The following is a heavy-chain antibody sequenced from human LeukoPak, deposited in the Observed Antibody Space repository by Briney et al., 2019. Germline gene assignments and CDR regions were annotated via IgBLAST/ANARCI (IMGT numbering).Heavy chain of an antibody. J-gene: IGHJ6*02. CDR1: GGTFSSYA. CDR3: ARDGIPYDILTGYYNDYYYGMNV. V-gene: IGHV1-69*13. D-gene: IGHD3-9*01. CDR2: IIPIFGTA. Sequence: SVKVSCKASGGTFSSYAISWVRQAPGQGLEWMGGIIPIFGTANYAQKLQGRVTITADESTSTAYMELSSLRSEDTAVYYCARDGIPYDILTGYYNDYYYGMNVWGQGTTVTVSS.